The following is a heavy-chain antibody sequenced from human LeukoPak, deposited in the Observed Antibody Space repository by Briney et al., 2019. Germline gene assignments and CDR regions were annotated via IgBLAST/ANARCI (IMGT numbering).Heavy chain of an antibody. J-gene: IGHJ4*02. CDR3: AKGVLSSSSAHFDY. CDR1: GFTFSNYA. CDR2: ISGSGGST. V-gene: IGHV3-23*01. Sequence: GGSLRLSCAASGFTFSNYAMSWVRQAPGKGLEWVSAISGSGGSTYYADSVKGRFTISRDNSKNTLYLQMNSLRAEDTAVYYCAKGVLSSSSAHFDYWGQGTLVTVSS. D-gene: IGHD6-13*01.